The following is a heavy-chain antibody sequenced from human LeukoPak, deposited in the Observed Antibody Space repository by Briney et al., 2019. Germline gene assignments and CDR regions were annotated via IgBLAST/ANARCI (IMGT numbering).Heavy chain of an antibody. CDR3: ARECSGGSCYPDGAFDI. V-gene: IGHV4-59*01. J-gene: IGHJ3*02. CDR1: GGSISSYL. Sequence: PSETLSHTRTVSGGSISSYLWSWIRQPPGKGLEWIGHIYYSGSTNYNPSLKSRVTISVVTSKNQSSLKLSSVTAADTAVYYCARECSGGSCYPDGAFDIWGQGTMVTVSS. D-gene: IGHD2-15*01. CDR2: IYYSGST.